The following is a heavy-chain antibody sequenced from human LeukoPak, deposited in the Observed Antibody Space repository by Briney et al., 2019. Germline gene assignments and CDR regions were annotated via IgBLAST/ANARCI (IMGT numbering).Heavy chain of an antibody. CDR3: ARVSPQAYYYDSSGYPTGAFDI. CDR1: GFTFRSCA. V-gene: IGHV3-21*01. J-gene: IGHJ3*02. D-gene: IGHD3-22*01. CDR2: ISGSGNAI. Sequence: GGSLRLSCAASGFTFRSCAMSWVRQAPGKGLEWVSTISGSGNAIYYADSVKGRFTISRDNAKNSLYLQMNSLRAEDTAVYYCARVSPQAYYYDSSGYPTGAFDIWGQGTMVTVSS.